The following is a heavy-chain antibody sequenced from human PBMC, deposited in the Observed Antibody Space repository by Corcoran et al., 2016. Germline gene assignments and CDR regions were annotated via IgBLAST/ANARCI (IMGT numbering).Heavy chain of an antibody. V-gene: IGHV5-51*01. D-gene: IGHD2-2*01. Sequence: EVQLVQSGAEVKKPGESLKISCKGSGYSFTSYWIGWVRQMPGKGLEWMGIIYPGDSDTRYSPSFQGQVTISADKSISTAYLQWSSLKASDTAMYYCARGYCSSTSCRRGYYYYGMDVWGQGTTVTVSS. J-gene: IGHJ6*02. CDR2: IYPGDSDT. CDR3: ARGYCSSTSCRRGYYYYGMDV. CDR1: GYSFTSYW.